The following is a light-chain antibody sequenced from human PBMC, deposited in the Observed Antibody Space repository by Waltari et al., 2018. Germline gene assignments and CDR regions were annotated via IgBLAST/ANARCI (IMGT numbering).Light chain of an antibody. V-gene: IGLV6-57*03. Sequence: FVFTQPHPVSGSPGQTVTISCSRCCGPIDSDYMHWYQQRPGNAPTTVIYKDNQRPSGVPDRFSGSIDSSSNSASLAISGLKSEDEADYYCQSADDSHNVLFGGGTRLTVL. CDR3: QSADDSHNVL. CDR2: KDN. CDR1: CGPIDSDY. J-gene: IGLJ2*01.